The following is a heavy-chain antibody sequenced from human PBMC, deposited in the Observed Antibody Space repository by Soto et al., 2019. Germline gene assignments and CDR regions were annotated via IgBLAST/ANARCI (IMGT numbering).Heavy chain of an antibody. CDR1: GASIGTSNW. Sequence: QVQLQESGPGLVKPSGTLSLTCAVSGASIGTSNWWSWVLQSPGKGLEWIGEIHDSGSTKYNPSLKSRLTISLDKSKNQFSLNVSSVTAADTAVYYCARLKTYDILNKSDYWGQGSLVTVSS. J-gene: IGHJ4*02. CDR2: IHDSGST. CDR3: ARLKTYDILNKSDY. D-gene: IGHD3-9*01. V-gene: IGHV4-4*02.